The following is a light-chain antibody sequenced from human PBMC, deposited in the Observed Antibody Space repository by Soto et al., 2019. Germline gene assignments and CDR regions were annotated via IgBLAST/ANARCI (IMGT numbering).Light chain of an antibody. CDR1: QSIGIW. Sequence: DIQMTQSPSTLSASVGDRVTITCRASQSIGIWLAWYQQKPGKAPNLLIYKASSLESGVPSRFSGSGSGTAFTLAISSLQPDDFAAYYCQHRGTFGQGTKLEIK. CDR3: QHRGT. V-gene: IGKV1-5*03. J-gene: IGKJ1*01. CDR2: KAS.